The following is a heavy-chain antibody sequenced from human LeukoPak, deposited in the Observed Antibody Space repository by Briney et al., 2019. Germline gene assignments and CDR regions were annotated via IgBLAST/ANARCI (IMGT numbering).Heavy chain of an antibody. CDR1: GFTFSSYA. CDR3: AKDPAIGVVYYFDY. J-gene: IGHJ4*02. CDR2: ISGSGGST. D-gene: IGHD3-22*01. V-gene: IGHV3-23*01. Sequence: GGSLRLSCAASGFTFSSYAMSWVRPASGKGLEWVSAISGSGGSTYYADSVKGRFTISRDNSKNTLYLQMNSLRAEDTAVYYCAKDPAIGVVYYFDYWGQGTLVTVSS.